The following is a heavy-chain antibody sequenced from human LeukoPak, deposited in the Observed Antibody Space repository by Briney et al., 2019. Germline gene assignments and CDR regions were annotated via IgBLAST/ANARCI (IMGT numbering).Heavy chain of an antibody. CDR2: ISSSSSYI. CDR1: GFTFSSIS. CDR3: ARDRRDPTYYYGSGSPGGMDV. D-gene: IGHD3-10*01. V-gene: IGHV3-21*01. J-gene: IGHJ6*02. Sequence: GGSLRLSCAAFGFTFSSISMNWFRQAPGKGLEWVSSISSSSSYIYYADSVKGRFTISRDNAKNSLYLQMNSLRAEDTAVYYCARDRRDPTYYYGSGSPGGMDVWGQGATVTVSS.